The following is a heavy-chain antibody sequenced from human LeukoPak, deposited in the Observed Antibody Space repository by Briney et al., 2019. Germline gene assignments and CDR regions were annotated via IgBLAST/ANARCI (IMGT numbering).Heavy chain of an antibody. Sequence: SQTLSLTFSVAAESIPSRVHGLDWLRQPAGKGLEWIGRVVPGGSTLYNPSLRSRVSISTDTSKNQVSLKLTSVTAADTAVYFCARGGAIFSFFESWGQGTLVTVSS. CDR2: VVPGGST. CDR1: AESIPSRVHG. V-gene: IGHV4-61*02. J-gene: IGHJ4*02. D-gene: IGHD3-3*01. CDR3: ARGGAIFSFFES.